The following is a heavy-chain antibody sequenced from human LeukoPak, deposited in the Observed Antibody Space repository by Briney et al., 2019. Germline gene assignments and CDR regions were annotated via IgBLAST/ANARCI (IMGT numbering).Heavy chain of an antibody. CDR1: GYSISSGYY. J-gene: IGHJ4*02. V-gene: IGHV4-38-2*01. CDR2: IYYSGST. CDR3: ARRVGDTIFGVVTAGLDYDY. Sequence: SETLSLTCAVSGYSISSGYYWGWIRQPPGKGLEWIGSIYYSGSTYYNPSLKSRVTISVDTSKNQFSLKLSSVTAADTAVYYCARRVGDTIFGVVTAGLDYDYWGQGTLVTVSS. D-gene: IGHD3-3*01.